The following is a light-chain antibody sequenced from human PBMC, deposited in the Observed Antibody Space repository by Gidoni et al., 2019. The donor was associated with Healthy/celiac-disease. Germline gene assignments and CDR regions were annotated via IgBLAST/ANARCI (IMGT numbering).Light chain of an antibody. V-gene: IGKV3-15*01. CDR1: QSVSSN. J-gene: IGKJ1*01. CDR2: GSS. CDR3: QQYNNWPPWT. Sequence: EIVMTQSPATLSVSPGERATLSCRASQSVSSNLAWYQQKPGQAPRLLISGSSTRATGIPARFRGSWSGTEFTLTISSLQSEDFAVYYCQQYNNWPPWTFGQGTKVEIK.